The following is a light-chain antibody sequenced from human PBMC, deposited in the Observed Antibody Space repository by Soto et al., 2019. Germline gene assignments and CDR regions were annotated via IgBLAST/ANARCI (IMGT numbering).Light chain of an antibody. V-gene: IGKV3-11*01. Sequence: EIVLTQSPATLPLSPGERATLSCRASQSVTDYLAWFQQKPGQAPRLIIDDASNRATGVPARFSGSGSGTNFTLTISSLEPEDFAVYYCQQRSNWPLTFGGGTKVQIK. CDR1: QSVTDY. CDR3: QQRSNWPLT. CDR2: DAS. J-gene: IGKJ4*01.